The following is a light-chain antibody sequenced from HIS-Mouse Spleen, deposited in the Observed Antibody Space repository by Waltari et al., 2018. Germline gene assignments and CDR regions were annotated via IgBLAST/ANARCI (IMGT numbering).Light chain of an antibody. J-gene: IGKJ3*01. CDR2: GAS. Sequence: EIVLTQSPGTLSLSPGERATLSCRASQSVSSSYLAGYQQKPGQAPRLLIYGASSRATGIPDRFSGSGSGTDFTLTISRLEPEDFAVYYCQQYGSSLFGPGTKVDIK. V-gene: IGKV3-20*01. CDR1: QSVSSSY. CDR3: QQYGSSL.